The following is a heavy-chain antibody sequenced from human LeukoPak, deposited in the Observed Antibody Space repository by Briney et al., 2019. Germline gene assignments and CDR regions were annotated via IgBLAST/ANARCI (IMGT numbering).Heavy chain of an antibody. CDR2: ISSSSSGI. J-gene: IGHJ6*04. Sequence: GGSLRLSCVASGFTFSSYNMNWVRQAPGKGLEWVSSISSSSSGIYYADSVKGRFTISRDNAKNSLYLQMNSLRAEDTAVFYCARVLDPVDVWGKGTTVTVSS. D-gene: IGHD2/OR15-2a*01. CDR1: GFTFSSYN. V-gene: IGHV3-21*01. CDR3: ARVLDPVDV.